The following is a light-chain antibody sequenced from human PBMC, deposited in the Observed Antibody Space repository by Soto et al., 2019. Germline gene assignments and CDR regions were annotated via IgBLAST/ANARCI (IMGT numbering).Light chain of an antibody. J-gene: IGLJ2*01. V-gene: IGLV2-23*01. CDR3: CSYAGSSTLV. CDR2: EGN. CDR1: SSDVGTYNL. Sequence: QSALTQPASVSGSPGQSITISCTGTSSDVGTYNLVSWYQQHPGKAPKLIIYEGNKRPSGVSNRFSGSKSGNTASLTISGLQAEDEADYYCCSYAGSSTLVFGGGTTLTVL.